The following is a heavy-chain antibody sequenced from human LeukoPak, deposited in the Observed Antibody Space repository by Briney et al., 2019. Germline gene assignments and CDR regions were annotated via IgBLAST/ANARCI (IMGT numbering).Heavy chain of an antibody. V-gene: IGHV3-23*01. CDR3: AKDGSSYSSGWYYFDY. CDR1: GFTFSSYA. CDR2: ISGSGGST. D-gene: IGHD6-19*01. Sequence: GGSLRPSCAASGFTFSSYAMSWVRQAPRRGLEWVSAISGSGGSTYYADSVKGRFTISRDNSKNTLYLQMNSLRAEDTAVYYCAKDGSSYSSGWYYFDYWGQGTLVTVSS. J-gene: IGHJ4*02.